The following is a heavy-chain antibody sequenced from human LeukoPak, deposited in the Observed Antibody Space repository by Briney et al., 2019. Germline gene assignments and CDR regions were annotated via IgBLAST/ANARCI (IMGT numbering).Heavy chain of an antibody. D-gene: IGHD3-3*01. J-gene: IGHJ5*02. CDR2: FDPEDGET. CDR1: GYTLTELS. Sequence: ASVKVSCKVSGYTLTELSMHWVRQAPGKGLEWMGGFDPEDGETIYAQKFQGRVTMTEDTSTDTAYMELSSLRSEDTAVYYCATDLADYWSGSHPYNWFDPWGQGTLVTVSS. CDR3: ATDLADYWSGSHPYNWFDP. V-gene: IGHV1-24*01.